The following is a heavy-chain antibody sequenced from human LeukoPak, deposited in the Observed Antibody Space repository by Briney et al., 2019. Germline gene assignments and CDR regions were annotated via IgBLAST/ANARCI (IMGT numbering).Heavy chain of an antibody. CDR1: GFTFSSYA. J-gene: IGHJ4*02. CDR2: ISYDGSNK. V-gene: IGHV3-30-3*01. D-gene: IGHD1-26*01. CDR3: AREGAVGATTIKAADY. Sequence: KAGGSLRLSCAASGFTFSSYAMHWVRQAPGKGLEWVAVISYDGSNKYYADSVKGRFTISRDNAKNSLYLQMNSLRAEDTAVYYCAREGAVGATTIKAADYWGQGTLVTVSS.